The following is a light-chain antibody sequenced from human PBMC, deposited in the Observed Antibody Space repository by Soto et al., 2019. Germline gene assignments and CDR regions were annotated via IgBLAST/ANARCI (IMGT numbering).Light chain of an antibody. CDR1: QSISSW. CDR2: DAS. CDR3: QHCNTYPYT. J-gene: IGKJ2*01. V-gene: IGKV1-5*01. Sequence: IQMTQSPSTLSASVGDRVTITCRASQSISSWLAWYQQKPGKAPKLLIYDASSLESGVPSRFSGSGSGTEFTLTITSLQPEDYATYYCQHCNTYPYTFGQGTKVDIK.